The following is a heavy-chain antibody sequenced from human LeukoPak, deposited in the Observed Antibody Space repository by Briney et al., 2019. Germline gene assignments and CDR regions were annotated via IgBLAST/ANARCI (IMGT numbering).Heavy chain of an antibody. V-gene: IGHV4-4*09. D-gene: IGHD1-26*01. J-gene: IGHJ4*02. CDR3: ARHGMSGSYTY. Sequence: SETLSLTCTVSGDSISSYYWSWLRQPPGKGLEWIGCIYTSGSTNYNPSLKSRVAISIDTSKNQFSLKLTSVTAADTAVYYGARHGMSGSYTYWGQGTLVTVSS. CDR1: GDSISSYY. CDR2: IYTSGST.